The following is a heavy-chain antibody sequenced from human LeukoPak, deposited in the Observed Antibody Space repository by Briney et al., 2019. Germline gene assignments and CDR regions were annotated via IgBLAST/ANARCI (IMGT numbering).Heavy chain of an antibody. D-gene: IGHD3-10*01. CDR1: GYTFTSYG. V-gene: IGHV1-18*01. CDR3: ATMVRGVRPFDP. Sequence: ASVKVSCKASGYTFTSYGISWVRQAPGQGLEWMGWISAYNGNTNYAQKLQGRVTMTTDTSTSTAYMELRSLRSDDTAVYYCATMVRGVRPFDPWGQGSLVTVSS. J-gene: IGHJ5*02. CDR2: ISAYNGNT.